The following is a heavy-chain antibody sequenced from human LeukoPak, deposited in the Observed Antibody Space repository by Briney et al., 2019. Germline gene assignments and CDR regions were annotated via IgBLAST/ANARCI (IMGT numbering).Heavy chain of an antibody. J-gene: IGHJ3*02. Sequence: PSETLSLTCAVYGGSFSGYYWSWIRQPPGKGLEWIGEINHSGSTNYNPSLKSRVTISADTSKNQFSLKLSSVTAADTAVYYCARGLRDRVNAFDIWGQGTMVTVSS. V-gene: IGHV4-34*01. CDR1: GGSFSGYY. CDR3: ARGLRDRVNAFDI. D-gene: IGHD3-10*01. CDR2: INHSGST.